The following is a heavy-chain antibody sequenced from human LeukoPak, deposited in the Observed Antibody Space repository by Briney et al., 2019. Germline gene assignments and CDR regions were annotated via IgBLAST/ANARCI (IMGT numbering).Heavy chain of an antibody. D-gene: IGHD6-13*01. J-gene: IGHJ4*02. CDR3: ARVIAAPDC. CDR2: ISAYNGNT. V-gene: IGHV1-18*01. CDR1: GYTFTRYG. Sequence: GASVRVSCKASGYTFTRYGISWVRQAPGKGLESMGWISAYNGNTNYAQKLHGRINMTTDTSTSTAYMELRSLRSDDTAVYYCARVIAAPDCWGQGTLVTVSS.